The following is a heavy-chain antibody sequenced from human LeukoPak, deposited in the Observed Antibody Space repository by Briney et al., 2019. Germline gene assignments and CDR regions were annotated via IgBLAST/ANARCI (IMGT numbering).Heavy chain of an antibody. CDR1: GGAISSYY. CDR2: IYYSGST. J-gene: IGHJ6*04. D-gene: IGHD3-3*01. CDR3: GTLRGFWSGLSADV. Sequence: PSETLSLTCTVSGGAISSYYCSWVRQPPGKGLEVVGYIYYSGSTNYNPSFRSRVTISVDTSKNKFSLKLSSVTAADTAVYYCGTLRGFWSGLSADVWGKGTTVTVSS. V-gene: IGHV4-59*01.